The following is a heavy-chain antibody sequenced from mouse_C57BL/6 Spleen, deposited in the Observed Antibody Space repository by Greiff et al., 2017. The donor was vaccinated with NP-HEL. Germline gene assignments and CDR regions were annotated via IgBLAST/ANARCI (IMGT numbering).Heavy chain of an antibody. D-gene: IGHD1-1*01. J-gene: IGHJ3*01. CDR2: IDPSDSET. Sequence: VQLQESGAELVRPGSSVKLSCKASGYTFTSYWMHWVKQRPIQGLEWIGNIDPSDSETHYNQKFKDKATLTVDKSSSTAYMQLSSLTSEDSAVYYCARFNYYGSSYGAWFAYWGQGTLVTVSA. CDR3: ARFNYYGSSYGAWFAY. V-gene: IGHV1-52*01. CDR1: GYTFTSYW.